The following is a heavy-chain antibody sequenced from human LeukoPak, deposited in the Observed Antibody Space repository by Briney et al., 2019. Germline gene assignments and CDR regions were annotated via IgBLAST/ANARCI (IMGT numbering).Heavy chain of an antibody. CDR1: GFTFTSSA. J-gene: IGHJ3*02. V-gene: IGHV1-58*02. CDR3: AAAGRVLSNAFDI. CDR2: IVVGSGNT. Sequence: GTSVKVSCKASGFTFTSSAMQWVRQARGQRLEWIGWIVVGSGNTNYAQKFQERVTITRDMSTSTAYMELSSLRSEDTAVYYCAAAGRVLSNAFDIWGQGTMVTVSS. D-gene: IGHD6-6*01.